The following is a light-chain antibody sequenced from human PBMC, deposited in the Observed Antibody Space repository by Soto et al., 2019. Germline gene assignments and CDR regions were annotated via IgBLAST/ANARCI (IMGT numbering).Light chain of an antibody. Sequence: QSALTQPASVSGSPGQSITISCAGTSSDIGGYNYVSWYQQHPGKAPKVMIYEVSNRPSGVSNRFSGSKSGNTASLTISGLQAEDEADYYCSSYTSSSTLYVSGSGTKVTVL. J-gene: IGLJ1*01. CDR1: SSDIGGYNY. CDR2: EVS. V-gene: IGLV2-14*01. CDR3: SSYTSSSTLYV.